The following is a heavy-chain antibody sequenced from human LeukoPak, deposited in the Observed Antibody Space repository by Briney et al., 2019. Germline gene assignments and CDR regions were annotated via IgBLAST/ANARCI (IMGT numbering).Heavy chain of an antibody. CDR2: IYYSGGT. J-gene: IGHJ5*02. D-gene: IGHD6-19*01. V-gene: IGHV4-59*01. Sequence: SETLSLTCTVSGGSISSYYWSWIRQPPGKGLEWIGYIYYSGGTIYNPSLKSRVTISVDTSKNQFSLKLSSVTAADTAVYYCARGPLSSGWEGGNWFDPWGQGTLVTVSS. CDR3: ARGPLSSGWEGGNWFDP. CDR1: GGSISSYY.